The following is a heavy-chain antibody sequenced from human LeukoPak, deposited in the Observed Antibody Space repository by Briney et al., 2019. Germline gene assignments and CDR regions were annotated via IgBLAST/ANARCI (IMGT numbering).Heavy chain of an antibody. V-gene: IGHV3-64D*09. CDR3: ARLSSGYYYDH. CDR1: GFTLKTYS. D-gene: IGHD3-22*01. CDR2: ISTDGTGT. J-gene: IGHJ4*02. Sequence: GGSLRLSCSASGFTLKTYSMHWVRQAPGKGLEYVSSISTDGTGTYYADSVKGRFIISRDNSRDNSKNTLYLQMRSLRAEDTAVYYCARLSSGYYYDHWGQGTLVTVSS.